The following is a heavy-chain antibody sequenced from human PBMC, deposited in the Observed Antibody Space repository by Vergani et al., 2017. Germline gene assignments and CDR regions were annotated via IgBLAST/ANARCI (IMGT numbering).Heavy chain of an antibody. D-gene: IGHD3-10*01. V-gene: IGHV4-59*01. CDR1: GRSISSYY. Sequence: QVQLQESGPGLVKPSATLSLTCTVSGRSISSYYWRWFRQPPGKGLEWIGYIYSSGSTNYNPSLKSRVTISVDTSKNQFSLKLSSVTAADTAVYYCARDRGPIATIDYWGQGTLVTVSS. CDR2: IYSSGST. CDR3: ARDRGPIATIDY. J-gene: IGHJ4*02.